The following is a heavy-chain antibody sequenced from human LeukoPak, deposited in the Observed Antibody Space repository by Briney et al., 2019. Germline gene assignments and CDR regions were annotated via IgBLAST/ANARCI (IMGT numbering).Heavy chain of an antibody. V-gene: IGHV4-34*01. Sequence: SETLSLTCAVYGGSFSGYYWSWIRQPPGKGLEWIGEINHSGSTNYNPSLKSRVTISVDTSKNQFSLKQSSVTAADTAVYYCARFGQRNAFDIWGQGTMVTVSS. CDR1: GGSFSGYY. J-gene: IGHJ3*02. D-gene: IGHD3-16*01. CDR2: INHSGST. CDR3: ARFGQRNAFDI.